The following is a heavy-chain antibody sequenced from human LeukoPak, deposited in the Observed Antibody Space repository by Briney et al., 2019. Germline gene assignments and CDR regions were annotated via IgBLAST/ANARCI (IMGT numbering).Heavy chain of an antibody. Sequence: GSLRLSCAASGFTFSDYYMSWIRQAPGKGLEWVSYISSSGSTIYYADSMKGRFTISRDNAKNSLYLQMNSLRAEDTAVYYCARGHPYYYDSSGSIDYWGQGTLVTVSS. CDR3: ARGHPYYYDSSGSIDY. J-gene: IGHJ4*02. D-gene: IGHD3-22*01. V-gene: IGHV3-11*01. CDR2: ISSSGSTI. CDR1: GFTFSDYY.